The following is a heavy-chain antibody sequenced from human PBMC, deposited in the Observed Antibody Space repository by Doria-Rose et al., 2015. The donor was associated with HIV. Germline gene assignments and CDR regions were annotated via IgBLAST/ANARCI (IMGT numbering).Heavy chain of an antibody. CDR2: IYYNGSI. CDR3: ARDSGSYNFDY. D-gene: IGHD1-26*01. J-gene: IGHJ4*02. Sequence: PGKGLEWIGYIYYNGSIYYNPSLKSRVTISVDTSKNQFSLKLSSVTAADTAVYYCARDSGSYNFDYWGQGTLVTVSS. V-gene: IGHV4-31*02.